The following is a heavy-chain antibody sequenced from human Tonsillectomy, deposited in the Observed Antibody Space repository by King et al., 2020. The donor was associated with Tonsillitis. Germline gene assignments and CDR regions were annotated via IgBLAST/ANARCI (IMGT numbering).Heavy chain of an antibody. CDR3: AEMGATSSYDY. V-gene: IGHV4-39*01. Sequence: QLQESGPGLVKPSETLSLTCTVSGGSISSSGYYWGWIRQPPGKGLEWIGRIYYSGSTYYNPFLKSRVPISVDTSKNQFYLTLSSVTAADTAVYYCAEMGATSSYDYWGQGTLGTASS. CDR2: IYYSGST. D-gene: IGHD1-26*01. CDR1: GGSISSSGYY. J-gene: IGHJ4*02.